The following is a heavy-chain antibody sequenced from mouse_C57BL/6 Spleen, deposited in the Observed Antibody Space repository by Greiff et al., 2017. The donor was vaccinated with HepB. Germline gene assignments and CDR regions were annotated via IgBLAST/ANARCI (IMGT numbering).Heavy chain of an antibody. CDR1: GYTFTSYW. CDR3: ARSGGWEDYAMDY. J-gene: IGHJ4*01. CDR2: IDPSDSET. V-gene: IGHV1-52*01. D-gene: IGHD2-3*01. Sequence: VQLQQPGAELVRPGSSVKLSCKASGYTFTSYWMHWVKQRPIQGLEWIGNIDPSDSETHYNQKFKDKATLTVDKSSSTAYMQLSSLTSEDSAVYYCARSGGWEDYAMDYWGQGTSVTVSS.